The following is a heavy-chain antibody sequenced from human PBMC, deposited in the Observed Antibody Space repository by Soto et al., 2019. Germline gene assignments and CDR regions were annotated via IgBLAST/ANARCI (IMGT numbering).Heavy chain of an antibody. J-gene: IGHJ4*02. CDR1: GYTLTELS. CDR2: FDPEDGET. Sequence: QVQLVQSGAEVKKPGASVKVSCKVSGYTLTELSMHWVRQAPGKGLEWMGGFDPEDGETMYAQKFQGRVTMTEDTSTDTAYMELSSLRSEDTAVYYCATDLQERALGELSYYFDYWGQGTLVTVSS. D-gene: IGHD3-16*02. CDR3: ATDLQERALGELSYYFDY. V-gene: IGHV1-24*01.